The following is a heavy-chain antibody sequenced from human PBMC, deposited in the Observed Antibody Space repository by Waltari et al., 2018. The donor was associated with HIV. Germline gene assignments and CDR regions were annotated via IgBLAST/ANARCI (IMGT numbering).Heavy chain of an antibody. D-gene: IGHD1-26*01. J-gene: IGHJ4*02. CDR3: AKDTPPGRGSPGD. CDR1: GFTFDDYT. CDR2: SSWDGGST. Sequence: EVQLVESGGVVVQPGGSLRLSCAASGFTFDDYTMHWVRQAPGKGLEWVSLSSWDGGSTYYADSVKGRFTISRDNSKNSLYLQMNSLRTEDTALYYCAKDTPPGRGSPGDWGQGTLVTVSS. V-gene: IGHV3-43*01.